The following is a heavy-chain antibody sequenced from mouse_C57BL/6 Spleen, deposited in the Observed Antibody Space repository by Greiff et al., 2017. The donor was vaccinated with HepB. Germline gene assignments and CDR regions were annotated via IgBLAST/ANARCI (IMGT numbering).Heavy chain of an antibody. Sequence: VKLQESGPELVKPGASVKISCKASGYAFSSSWMNWVKQRPGKGLEWIGRIYPGDGDTNYNGKFKGKATLTADKSSSTAYMQLSSLTSEDSAVYFCARPYYSNLYAMDYWGQGTSVTVSS. V-gene: IGHV1-82*01. J-gene: IGHJ4*01. CDR3: ARPYYSNLYAMDY. D-gene: IGHD2-5*01. CDR2: IYPGDGDT. CDR1: GYAFSSSW.